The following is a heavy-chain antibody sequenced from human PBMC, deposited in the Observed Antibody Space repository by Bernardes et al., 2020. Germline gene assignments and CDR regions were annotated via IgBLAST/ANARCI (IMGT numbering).Heavy chain of an antibody. D-gene: IGHD3-22*01. CDR1: GFTFSSCA. V-gene: IGHV3-23*01. Sequence: WGSLRLSCAASGFTFSSCAMSWVRQAPGKGLEWVSVISGSGGSTYYADSVKGRFTISRDNSKNTLYLQMNSLRAEDTAVYYCAKDHSLSYDSSGYYDAFDIWGKGTMVTVSS. CDR3: AKDHSLSYDSSGYYDAFDI. J-gene: IGHJ3*02. CDR2: ISGSGGST.